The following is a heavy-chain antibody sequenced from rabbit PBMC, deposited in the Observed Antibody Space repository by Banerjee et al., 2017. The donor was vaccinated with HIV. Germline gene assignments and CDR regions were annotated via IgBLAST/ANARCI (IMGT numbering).Heavy chain of an antibody. CDR2: INTSSGST. V-gene: IGHV1S47*01. J-gene: IGHJ3*01. CDR3: TRESGTGYGADRLDL. D-gene: IGHD3-1*01. CDR1: GFDFSSNA. Sequence: QEQLVESGGGLVQPEGSLTLTCKASGFDFSSNAMCWVRQAPGKGPEWIACINTSSGSTVYATWAKGRFTISRTSSTTVSLQMTSLTAADTATYFCTRESGTGYGADRLDLWGQGTLVTVS.